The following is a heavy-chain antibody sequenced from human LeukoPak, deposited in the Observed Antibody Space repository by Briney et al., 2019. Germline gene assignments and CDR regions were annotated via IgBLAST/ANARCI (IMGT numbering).Heavy chain of an antibody. CDR1: GGSISSYY. Sequence: SETLSLTCTVSGGSISSYYWDWIRQPPGKGLEWIGAFYHGGSTYYNPSLKSRVTISVDTSKNQFSLNLTSVTAADTAVYYCARAMSVAARPQTIFDYWGQGTLVTVSS. V-gene: IGHV4-59*04. D-gene: IGHD6-6*01. CDR2: FYHGGST. J-gene: IGHJ4*02. CDR3: ARAMSVAARPQTIFDY.